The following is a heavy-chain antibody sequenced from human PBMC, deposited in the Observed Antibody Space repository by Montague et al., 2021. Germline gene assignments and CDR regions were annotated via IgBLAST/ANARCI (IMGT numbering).Heavy chain of an antibody. CDR1: GGSFSGYY. J-gene: IGHJ6*03. CDR2: INHSGST. CDR3: ARRGGTMVRGVKGYMDV. D-gene: IGHD3-10*01. Sequence: SETLSLTCAVYGGSFSGYYWSWIRQPPGKGLEWIGEINHSGSTNYNPSLKSRVTTSVDTSKNQFSLKLSSVTAADTAVYYCARRGGTMVRGVKGYMDVCGKGTTVTVSS. V-gene: IGHV4-34*01.